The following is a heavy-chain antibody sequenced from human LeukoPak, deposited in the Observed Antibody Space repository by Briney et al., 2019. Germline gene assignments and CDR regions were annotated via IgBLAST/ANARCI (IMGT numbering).Heavy chain of an antibody. CDR2: IWYDGSNK. Sequence: GGSLRLSCAASGFTFSSYGMHWVRQAPGKGLEWVAVIWYDGSNKYYADSVKGRFTISRDNSKNTLYLQMDSLRAEDTAVYYCARENTAMAFDYWGQGTLVTVSS. D-gene: IGHD5-18*01. CDR3: ARENTAMAFDY. J-gene: IGHJ4*02. CDR1: GFTFSSYG. V-gene: IGHV3-33*01.